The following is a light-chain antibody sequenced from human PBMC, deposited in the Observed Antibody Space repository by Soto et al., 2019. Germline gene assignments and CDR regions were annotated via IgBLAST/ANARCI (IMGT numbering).Light chain of an antibody. Sequence: EIVLTQSPATLSLSPGERATLSCRASQSVSSYLAWYQQKPGQAPRLLIYDASNRATGIPARFSGSGSGTDFTLTICSLEPEDFAVYYCQQRSNWPLSLTFGGGTKVEIK. CDR2: DAS. V-gene: IGKV3-11*01. CDR3: QQRSNWPLSLT. CDR1: QSVSSY. J-gene: IGKJ4*01.